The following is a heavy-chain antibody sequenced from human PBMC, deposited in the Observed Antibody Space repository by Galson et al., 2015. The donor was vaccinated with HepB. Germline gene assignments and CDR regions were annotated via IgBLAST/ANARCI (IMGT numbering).Heavy chain of an antibody. CDR1: GFTFSGSA. V-gene: IGHV3-73*01. CDR2: IRSKAYSYAT. CDR3: TRLADFSGYSSS. Sequence: LRLSCAGSGFTFSGSAIPWVRQISGKGLEWVGRIRSKAYSYATAYAASVKGRFTISRDDSKNTAYLHMKSLKTEDTAVYYCTRLADFSGYSSSWGQGTLVTVSS. J-gene: IGHJ4*02. D-gene: IGHD6-13*01.